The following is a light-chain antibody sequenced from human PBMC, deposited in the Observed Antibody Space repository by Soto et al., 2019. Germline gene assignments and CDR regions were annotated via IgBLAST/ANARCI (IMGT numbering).Light chain of an antibody. Sequence: EIVMTQSPATLSVSPGERATLSCRASQSVSSNLAWYQQKPGQAPRLLIYGASTWATGIPARFSGSGSGTAFTLTISSLQSEDFAVYYCQQYNNFWTFVQGTKVEIK. CDR3: QQYNNFWT. J-gene: IGKJ1*01. CDR2: GAS. V-gene: IGKV3-15*01. CDR1: QSVSSN.